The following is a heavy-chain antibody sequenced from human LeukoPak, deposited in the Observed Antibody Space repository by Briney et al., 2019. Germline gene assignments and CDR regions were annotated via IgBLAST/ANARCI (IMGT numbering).Heavy chain of an antibody. CDR2: IYYSGST. Sequence: SETLSLTCTVSGGSISNYYWSWIRQPPGKGLEWIGFIYYSGSTNYNPSLKSRVTISVDTSKNQFSLKLSSVTAADTAVYYCARDLHYWGQGTLVTVSS. CDR1: GGSISNYY. CDR3: ARDLHY. V-gene: IGHV4-59*01. J-gene: IGHJ4*02.